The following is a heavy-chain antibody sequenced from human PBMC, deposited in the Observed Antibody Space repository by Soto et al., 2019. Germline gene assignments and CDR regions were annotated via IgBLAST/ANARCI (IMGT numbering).Heavy chain of an antibody. CDR1: GYSFTSYW. CDR2: IDPSDSYT. V-gene: IGHV5-10-1*01. CDR3: ARHPSSAYPYYYGMDF. J-gene: IGHJ6*02. Sequence: GESLKISCKGSGYSFTSYWISWVRQMPGKGLEWMGRIDPSDSYTNYSPSFQGHVTILADKSISTAYLQWSNLKASDTAMYYCARHPSSAYPYYYGMDFWGQGPTVTVSS.